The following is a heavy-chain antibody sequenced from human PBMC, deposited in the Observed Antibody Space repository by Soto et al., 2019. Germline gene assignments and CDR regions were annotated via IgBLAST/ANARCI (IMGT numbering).Heavy chain of an antibody. J-gene: IGHJ5*02. CDR2: FYSSGSI. CDR3: ARMYSSGSGWFHP. V-gene: IGHV4-31*03. CDR1: GGFIGAGGCY. D-gene: IGHD6-19*01. Sequence: SEPLSLTCFVSGGFIGAGGCYWSWNSHHPGKGLEWIGSFYSSGSIIYNPSLRSRVSITGDMSTNQFSMSLTSVTAADTARYYCARMYSSGSGWFHPWGQGTLVTVSS.